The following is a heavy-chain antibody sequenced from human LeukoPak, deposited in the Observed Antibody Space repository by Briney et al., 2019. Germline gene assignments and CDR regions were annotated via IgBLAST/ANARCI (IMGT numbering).Heavy chain of an antibody. CDR2: IKSKGGGETT. V-gene: IGHV3-15*01. Sequence: PGGSLRLACAASGFPFTAAWMSWVRQAPGKGLEWVGRIKSKGGGETTEYAAPVRGRFTISRDDSKNTLYLQMNSLKTEDTAVYYYTWQTTFDFWRMDYWGLGTLVTVSS. D-gene: IGHD3-3*01. J-gene: IGHJ4*02. CDR3: TWQTTFDFWRMDY. CDR1: GFPFTAAW.